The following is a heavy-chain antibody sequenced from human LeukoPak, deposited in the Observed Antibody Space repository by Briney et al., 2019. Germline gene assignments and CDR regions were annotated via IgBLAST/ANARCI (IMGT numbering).Heavy chain of an antibody. V-gene: IGHV3-30-3*01. CDR1: GFTFSSYA. J-gene: IGHJ4*02. D-gene: IGHD6-13*01. CDR3: ARGQRTSWYTNFDY. Sequence: GGSLRLSCAASGFTFSSYAMHWVRQAPGKGLEWVAVISYDGSNKYYADSVKGRFTISRDNSKNTLYLQMNSPRAEDTAVYYCARGQRTSWYTNFDYWGQGTLVTVSS. CDR2: ISYDGSNK.